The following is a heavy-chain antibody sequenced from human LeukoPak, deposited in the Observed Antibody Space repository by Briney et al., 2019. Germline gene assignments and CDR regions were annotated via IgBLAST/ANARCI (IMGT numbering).Heavy chain of an antibody. Sequence: PGGSLRLSCAASGFTFSSYAMHWVRQAPGKGLEWVAVISYDGSNKYYADSVKGRFTISRDNSKNTLYLQMNSLRAEDTAVYYCARAVVPAAILEYFQHWGQGTLVTVSS. V-gene: IGHV3-30-3*01. CDR2: ISYDGSNK. J-gene: IGHJ1*01. CDR3: ARAVVPAAILEYFQH. D-gene: IGHD2-2*01. CDR1: GFTFSSYA.